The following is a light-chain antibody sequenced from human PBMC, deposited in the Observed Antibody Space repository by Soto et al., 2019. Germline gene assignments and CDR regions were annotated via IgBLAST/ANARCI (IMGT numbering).Light chain of an antibody. Sequence: DIQVTQSPSTLSASVGDRVTLTCRASQSISNWLAWLQQKPGQAPKLLIYKASSLESGVPSRFSGSGSGTEFTLTISSLQPDDSATYFCQQYNSFSLITFGQGTRLEIK. J-gene: IGKJ5*01. CDR1: QSISNW. V-gene: IGKV1-5*03. CDR3: QQYNSFSLIT. CDR2: KAS.